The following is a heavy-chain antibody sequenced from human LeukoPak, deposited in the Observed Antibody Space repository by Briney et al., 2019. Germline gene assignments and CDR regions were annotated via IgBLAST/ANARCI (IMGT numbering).Heavy chain of an antibody. Sequence: GGSLRLSCAASVTFSNAWMNWVRQAPGKGLEWVSYISNSGSSIYYADSVKGRFTTSRDNAKSSLYLQMNSLRAEDTAVYYCGRGHWGLDYWGQGALVTVSS. CDR3: GRGHWGLDY. D-gene: IGHD7-27*01. CDR1: VTFSNAW. V-gene: IGHV3-11*04. CDR2: ISNSGSSI. J-gene: IGHJ4*02.